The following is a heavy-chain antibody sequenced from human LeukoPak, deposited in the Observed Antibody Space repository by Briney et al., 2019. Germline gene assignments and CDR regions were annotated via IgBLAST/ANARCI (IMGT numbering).Heavy chain of an antibody. D-gene: IGHD6-13*01. CDR2: IYYSGST. Sequence: SETLSLTCSVSSGSINYYYWNWIRQPPGKGLEWIGCIYYSGSTNYNPSLERRVTISVDTAKNQFSLKLSSVTAADTAMYYCARGGKYSSSWFDSWGQGTLVTVSS. J-gene: IGHJ5*01. CDR3: ARGGKYSSSWFDS. V-gene: IGHV4-59*01. CDR1: SGSINYYY.